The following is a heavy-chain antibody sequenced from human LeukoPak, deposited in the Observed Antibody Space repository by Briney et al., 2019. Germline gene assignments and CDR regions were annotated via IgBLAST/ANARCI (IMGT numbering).Heavy chain of an antibody. CDR3: AKAPDHPYYFDY. CDR1: GFTLSSYA. CDR2: ISGSGGST. V-gene: IGHV3-23*01. Sequence: PGGSLRLSCAAFGFTLSSYAMNWVRQAPGKGLEWVSAISGSGGSTYYAGSVKGRFTISRDNSKNTLYLQMSSLRAEDTAVYYCAKAPDHPYYFDYWGQGTLVTVSS. J-gene: IGHJ4*02. D-gene: IGHD1-14*01.